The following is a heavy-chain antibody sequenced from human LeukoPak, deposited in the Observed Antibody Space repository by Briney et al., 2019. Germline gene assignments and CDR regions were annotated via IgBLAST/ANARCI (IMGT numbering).Heavy chain of an antibody. CDR2: INHSGST. CDR1: GGSFSGYY. Sequence: NPSETLSLTCAVYGGSFSGYYWIWIRQPPGKGLEWIGEINHSGSTNYNPSLKSRVTMSVDTSKNQLSLKLSSVTAADTAVYYCARRGGLTIFGVVMEYYFDYWGQGTLVTVSS. V-gene: IGHV4-34*01. CDR3: ARRGGLTIFGVVMEYYFDY. D-gene: IGHD3-3*01. J-gene: IGHJ4*02.